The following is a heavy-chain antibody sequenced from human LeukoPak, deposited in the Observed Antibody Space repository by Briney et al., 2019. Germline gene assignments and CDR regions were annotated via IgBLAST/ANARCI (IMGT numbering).Heavy chain of an antibody. CDR2: INPSGGST. Sequence: ASVKVSCKASGYTFTSYYMHWVRPAPGQGLEWMGIINPSGGSTSYAQKFQGRVTMTRDTSTSTVYMELSSLRSEDTAVYYCAREPMGIAVAGSGYFDYWGQGTLVTVSS. D-gene: IGHD6-19*01. CDR1: GYTFTSYY. V-gene: IGHV1-46*01. J-gene: IGHJ4*02. CDR3: AREPMGIAVAGSGYFDY.